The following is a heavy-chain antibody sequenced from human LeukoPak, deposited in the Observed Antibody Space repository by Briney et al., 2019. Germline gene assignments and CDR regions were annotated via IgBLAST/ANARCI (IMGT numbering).Heavy chain of an antibody. CDR3: AKVGTKAGGAYGSGSYYNSPFDY. CDR1: GFTFSSYG. CDR2: ISGSGGST. D-gene: IGHD3-10*01. Sequence: GGSLRLSCAASGFTFSSYGMSWVRQAPGKGLEWVSAISGSGGSTYYADSVKGRFTISRDNSKNTLYLQMNSLRAEDTAVYYCAKVGTKAGGAYGSGSYYNSPFDYWGQGTLVTVSS. V-gene: IGHV3-23*01. J-gene: IGHJ4*02.